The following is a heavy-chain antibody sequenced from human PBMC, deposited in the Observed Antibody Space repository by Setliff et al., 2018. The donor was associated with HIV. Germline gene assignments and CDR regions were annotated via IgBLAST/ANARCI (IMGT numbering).Heavy chain of an antibody. CDR1: GYSFADYA. J-gene: IGHJ2*01. CDR3: ARGGTHYDFWSGYRLGYFDP. D-gene: IGHD3-3*01. CDR2: INTNTGNP. Sequence: ASVKVSCKASGYSFADYAMNWVRQAPRQGLEWMGYINTNTGNPTYAQGFTGRFVFSFDTSVTTAYLQITGLRTEETAVYFCARGGTHYDFWSGYRLGYFDPWGRGTLVTVSS. V-gene: IGHV7-4-1*02.